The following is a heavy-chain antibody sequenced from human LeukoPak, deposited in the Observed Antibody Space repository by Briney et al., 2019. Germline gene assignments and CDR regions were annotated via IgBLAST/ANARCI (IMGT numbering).Heavy chain of an antibody. CDR1: GYTFTSYD. J-gene: IGHJ6*02. Sequence: ASVKVSCKASGYTFTSYDINWVRQATGQGLEWMGWMNPSSGNTGYAQKFQGRVTMTRNTSISTAYMELSSLRSEDTAVYYCARGPGTTWYYYYYGMDVWGQGTTVTVSS. D-gene: IGHD1-7*01. V-gene: IGHV1-8*01. CDR2: MNPSSGNT. CDR3: ARGPGTTWYYYYYGMDV.